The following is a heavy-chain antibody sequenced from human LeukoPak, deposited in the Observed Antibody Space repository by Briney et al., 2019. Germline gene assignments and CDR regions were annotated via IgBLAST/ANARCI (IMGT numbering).Heavy chain of an antibody. CDR2: ISSDGDNT. D-gene: IGHD2-21*01. V-gene: IGHV3-64*02. J-gene: IGHJ4*02. CDR1: GFTFSSYS. CDR3: ARAALEYCGGDCLDY. Sequence: PGGSLRLSCAASGFTFSSYSMHWVRQAPGKGLEYVSVISSDGDNTYYADSVKGRFTISRDNSKNTLYLQMGSLRAEDMVVYYCARAALEYCGGDCLDYWGQGTLVTVPS.